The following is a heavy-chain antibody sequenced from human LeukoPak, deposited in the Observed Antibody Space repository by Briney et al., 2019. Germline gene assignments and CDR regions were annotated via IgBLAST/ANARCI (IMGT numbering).Heavy chain of an antibody. Sequence: GGSLRLSCAASGFTFRSYSMSWVRQAPGKGLEWVSYISSSSSTIYYADSVKGRFNISRDNAKNSLYLQMNSLRAEDTAVYYCASPIRFHDAFDIWGQGTMVTVSS. V-gene: IGHV3-48*01. CDR1: GFTFRSYS. J-gene: IGHJ3*02. D-gene: IGHD3-3*01. CDR3: ASPIRFHDAFDI. CDR2: ISSSSSTI.